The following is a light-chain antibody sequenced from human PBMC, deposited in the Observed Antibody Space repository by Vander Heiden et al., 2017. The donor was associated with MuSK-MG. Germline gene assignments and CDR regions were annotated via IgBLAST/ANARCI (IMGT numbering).Light chain of an antibody. Sequence: EIVLTQSPGTLSLSPGERATLSCRASQSVSSSYLAWYQQKPGQAPRLLIYGASSRATGIPDRFSGSGSGTDFTLTISRLEPEDFAVYYCQQYGSVTAGAFRQGTKVGIK. V-gene: IGKV3-20*01. CDR2: GAS. CDR1: QSVSSSY. J-gene: IGKJ1*01. CDR3: QQYGSVTAGA.